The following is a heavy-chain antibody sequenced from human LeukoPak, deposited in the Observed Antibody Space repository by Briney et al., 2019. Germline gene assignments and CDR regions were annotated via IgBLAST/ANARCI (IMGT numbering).Heavy chain of an antibody. CDR3: ARENDSGWSGPFDY. J-gene: IGHJ4*02. V-gene: IGHV3-7*03. Sequence: GGSLRLSCAASGFTFSSYWMTWVRQAPGKGLEWVANIKQDGSEKYYVDSVKGRFTISRDNAKNSLYLQVNSLRAEDTAVYYCARENDSGWSGPFDYWGREPWSPSPQ. CDR2: IKQDGSEK. D-gene: IGHD6-19*01. CDR1: GFTFSSYW.